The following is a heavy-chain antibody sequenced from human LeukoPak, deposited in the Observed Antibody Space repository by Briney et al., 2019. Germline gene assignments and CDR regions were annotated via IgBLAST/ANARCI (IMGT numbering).Heavy chain of an antibody. CDR2: MNPNSGNT. J-gene: IGHJ6*02. CDR1: GYTFTSYD. V-gene: IGHV1-8*01. Sequence: ASVKVSCKASGYTFTSYDINWVRQATGQGPEWMGWMNPNSGNTGYAQKFQGRVTMTRNTSISTAYMELSSLRFEDTAVYYCARSVPDDTILYYYYYGMGVWGQGTTVTVSS. CDR3: ARSVPDDTILYYYYYGMGV. D-gene: IGHD5-24*01.